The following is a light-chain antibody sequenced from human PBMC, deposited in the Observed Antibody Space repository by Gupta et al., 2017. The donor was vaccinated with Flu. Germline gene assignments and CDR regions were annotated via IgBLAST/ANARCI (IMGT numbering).Light chain of an antibody. CDR1: TSNIGAGYD. CDR3: QSYDSSLSGGV. Sequence: QSVLTQPPSVSGAPGQRVTISCTGSTSNIGAGYDVHWYQHLPGTAPKLHIYGNSNRPSGVPDRFSGSKSGTSASLAITGLQAEDEADYYCQSYDSSLSGGVFGGGTKLTVL. J-gene: IGLJ3*02. V-gene: IGLV1-40*01. CDR2: GNS.